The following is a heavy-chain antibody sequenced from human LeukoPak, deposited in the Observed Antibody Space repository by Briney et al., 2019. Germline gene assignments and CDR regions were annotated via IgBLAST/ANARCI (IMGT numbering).Heavy chain of an antibody. V-gene: IGHV1-18*01. D-gene: IGHD2-15*01. Sequence: VASVKVSCKASGYTFTSYGISWVRQAPGQGREWMGWISAYNGNTNYAQKLQGRVTMTTDTSTSTAYMELRSLRSDDTAVYYCARDPPRIVVVVAATNYYGMDVWGQGTTVTVSS. CDR3: ARDPPRIVVVVAATNYYGMDV. CDR1: GYTFTSYG. J-gene: IGHJ6*02. CDR2: ISAYNGNT.